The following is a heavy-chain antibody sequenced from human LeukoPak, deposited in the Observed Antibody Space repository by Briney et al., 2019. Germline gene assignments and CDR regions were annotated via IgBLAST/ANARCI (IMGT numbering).Heavy chain of an antibody. CDR2: ISYDGSNK. CDR1: GFTFSSYA. V-gene: IGHV3-30*18. J-gene: IGHJ4*02. CDR3: AKPPGYYYDSSGDY. D-gene: IGHD3-22*01. Sequence: GGSLRLSCAASGFTFSSYAMSWVRQAPGKGLEWVAVISYDGSNKYYADSVKGRFTISRDNSKNTLYLQMNSLRAEDTAVYYCAKPPGYYYDSSGDYWGQGTLVTVSS.